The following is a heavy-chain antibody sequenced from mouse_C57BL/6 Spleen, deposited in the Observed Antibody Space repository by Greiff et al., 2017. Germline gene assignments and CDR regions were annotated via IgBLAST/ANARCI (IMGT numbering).Heavy chain of an antibody. CDR1: GYSITSGYY. J-gene: IGHJ3*01. CDR2: ISYDGSN. D-gene: IGHD3-2*02. CDR3: ASQLRPFAY. V-gene: IGHV3-6*01. Sequence: EVQLMESGPGLVKPSQSLSLTCSVTGYSITSGYYWNWIRQFPGNKLEWMGYISYDGSNNYNPSLKNRISITRDTSKNQFFLKLNSVTTEDTATYYCASQLRPFAYWGQGTLVTVSA.